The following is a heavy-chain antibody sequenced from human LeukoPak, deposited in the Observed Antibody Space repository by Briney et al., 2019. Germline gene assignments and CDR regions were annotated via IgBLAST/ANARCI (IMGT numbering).Heavy chain of an antibody. D-gene: IGHD3-16*02. J-gene: IGHJ4*02. CDR1: GFTFSSYS. Sequence: GGSLRLSCAASGFTFSSYSMNWVRQAPGKGLEWVSAISSGSSYIYYADAVNGRFTISRDNAKNSLYLQMNSLRADDTAVYYCARDIGRVVDYWGQGTLVTVSS. CDR2: ISSGSSYI. V-gene: IGHV3-21*01. CDR3: ARDIGRVVDY.